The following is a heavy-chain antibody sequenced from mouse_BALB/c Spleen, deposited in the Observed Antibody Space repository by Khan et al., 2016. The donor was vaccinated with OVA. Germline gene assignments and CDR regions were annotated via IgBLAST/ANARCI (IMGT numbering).Heavy chain of an antibody. CDR3: ARRGLRWDFDY. Sequence: QVQLQQSGAELAKPGASVKMSCKASGYTFINYWILWVKQRPGQGLEWIGYINPSTGYTEYNQNFKDKPTLTADKSSSTAYMQLSSLTSEYAAVYYCARRGLRWDFDYGGQGTTLTGSS. CDR1: GYTFINYW. V-gene: IGHV1-7*01. J-gene: IGHJ2*01. CDR2: INPSTGYT. D-gene: IGHD1-1*01.